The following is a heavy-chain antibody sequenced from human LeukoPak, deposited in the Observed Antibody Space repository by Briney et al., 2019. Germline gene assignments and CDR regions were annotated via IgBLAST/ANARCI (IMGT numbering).Heavy chain of an antibody. V-gene: IGHV3-23*01. CDR2: ISGSGGST. CDR1: GFTFSSYA. CDR3: AKDRLPYYNLWIGYFDY. J-gene: IGHJ4*02. D-gene: IGHD3-3*01. Sequence: QPGGSLRLSCAASGFTFSSYAMRWVRQAPGKGLEWVSAISGSGGSTSYADHVKGRFTISRDNSKNTLYLQTNSLRAEDTAVYYCAKDRLPYYNLWIGYFDYWGQGTLVTVSS.